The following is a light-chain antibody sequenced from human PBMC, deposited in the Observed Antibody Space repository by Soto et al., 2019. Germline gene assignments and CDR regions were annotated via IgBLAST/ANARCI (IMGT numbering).Light chain of an antibody. V-gene: IGKV3-20*01. Sequence: IVLTQSPGTLSLSPGERATLSCRASQSVSSSYLAWYQQKPGQAPRLLIYGASSRATGIPDRFSGSGSGTDFTLTISRLEPEDFAVYYFQHYGNSPWTFGQGTKVEI. CDR3: QHYGNSPWT. J-gene: IGKJ1*01. CDR2: GAS. CDR1: QSVSSSY.